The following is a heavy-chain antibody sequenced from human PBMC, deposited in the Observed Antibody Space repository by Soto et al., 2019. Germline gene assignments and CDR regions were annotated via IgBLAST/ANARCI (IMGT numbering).Heavy chain of an antibody. CDR1: GFTFSRFE. CDR2: ISSSGSTA. CDR3: TRAAWFPYLSFY. V-gene: IGHV3-48*03. D-gene: IGHD3-10*01. Sequence: GGSLRLSCAASGFTFSRFELHWVRQAPGKGLEWISYISSSGSTAYYAPSVEGRFTISRDNANNSVYLQMDSLRAEDTALYYCTRAAWFPYLSFYWGQGALVTVSS. J-gene: IGHJ4*02.